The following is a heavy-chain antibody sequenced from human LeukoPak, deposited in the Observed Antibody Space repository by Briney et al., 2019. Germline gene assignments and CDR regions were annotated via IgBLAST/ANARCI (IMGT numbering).Heavy chain of an antibody. CDR2: IYYSGST. Sequence: PSETLSLTCTVSGDSISSYYWSWIRQPPGKGLEWIGYIYYSGSTYYNPSLKSRVTISVDTSKNQFSLKLSSVTAADTAVYYCARSDFWSGYWFDPWGQGTLVTVSS. J-gene: IGHJ5*02. CDR3: ARSDFWSGYWFDP. D-gene: IGHD3-3*01. CDR1: GDSISSYY. V-gene: IGHV4-59*12.